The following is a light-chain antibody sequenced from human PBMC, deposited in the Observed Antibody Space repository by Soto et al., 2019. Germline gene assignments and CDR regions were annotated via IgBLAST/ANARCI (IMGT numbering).Light chain of an antibody. J-gene: IGKJ5*01. Sequence: EIVTTHSPDTLSVSPGERATLSCRASQSISNNLAWYQQKPGQAPRLLIYGASNRATGVPARFSGIGSGTDFTLIISGLRSEDFAVYYCQQYNNWPPYTFGQGTRLEIK. CDR3: QQYNNWPPYT. V-gene: IGKV3-15*01. CDR2: GAS. CDR1: QSISNN.